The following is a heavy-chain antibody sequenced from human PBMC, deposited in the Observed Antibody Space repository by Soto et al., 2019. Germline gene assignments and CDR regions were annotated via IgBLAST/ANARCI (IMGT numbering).Heavy chain of an antibody. V-gene: IGHV1-8*01. CDR3: ARLRHWGRAFDI. Sequence: ASVKVSCKASGYPFTSYDANWERQATGQGLEWMEWINTNSGNTGYSQKFHGRATMTRNTSISTAYMELSSLRSQDTAVYYCARLRHWGRAFDIWGQGTMVTGSS. J-gene: IGHJ3*02. CDR2: INTNSGNT. D-gene: IGHD7-27*01. CDR1: GYPFTSYD.